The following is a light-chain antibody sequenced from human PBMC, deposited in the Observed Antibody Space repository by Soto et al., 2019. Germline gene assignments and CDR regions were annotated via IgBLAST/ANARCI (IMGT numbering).Light chain of an antibody. Sequence: QSVLTQPASVSGSPGQSITISCTGTSSDVGSYNLVSWYQQHPGKAPKLMIYEGSKRPSGVSNRFSGSKSGNTASLTISGLKAEDEADYYCCAYAGSSTLVFGGGTQLTFL. V-gene: IGLV2-23*01. CDR3: CAYAGSSTLV. CDR2: EGS. J-gene: IGLJ2*01. CDR1: SSDVGSYNL.